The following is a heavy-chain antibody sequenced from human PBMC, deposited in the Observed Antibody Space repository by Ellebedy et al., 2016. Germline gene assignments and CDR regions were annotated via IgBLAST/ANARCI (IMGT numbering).Heavy chain of an antibody. CDR2: MSYSART. CDR1: GDSFTTHY. J-gene: IGHJ5*02. CDR3: ARAHSSSWYRLFDP. D-gene: IGHD6-13*01. Sequence: SETLSLTXTVPGDSFTTHYWNWFRQPPGMGLEWIGYMSYSARTNYNPSLYNPSLRSRVTILVDTSKNQFSLRLTSVTAADTAVYYCARAHSSSWYRLFDPWGQGTLVTVSS. V-gene: IGHV4-59*11.